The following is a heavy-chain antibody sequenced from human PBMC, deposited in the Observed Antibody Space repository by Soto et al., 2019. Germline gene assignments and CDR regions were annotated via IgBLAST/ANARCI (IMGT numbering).Heavy chain of an antibody. D-gene: IGHD2-2*02. CDR1: GSTFSNAW. CDR3: ARDGDIVVVPAAILLASDYYYGMDV. CDR2: ISSSSSYI. Sequence: TGGSLRLSCAASGSTFSNAWMSWVRQAPGKGLEWVSSISSSSSYIYYADSVKGRFTISRDNAKNSLYLQMNSLRAEDTAVYYCARDGDIVVVPAAILLASDYYYGMDVWGQGTTVTVSS. V-gene: IGHV3-21*01. J-gene: IGHJ6*02.